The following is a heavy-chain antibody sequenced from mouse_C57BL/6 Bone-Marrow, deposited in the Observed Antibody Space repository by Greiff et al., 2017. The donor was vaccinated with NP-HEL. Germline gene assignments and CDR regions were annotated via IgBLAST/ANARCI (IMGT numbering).Heavy chain of an antibody. CDR1: GFTFSSYA. D-gene: IGHD3-2*02. Sequence: EVQGVESGGGLVKPGGSLKLSCAASGFTFSSYAMSWVRQTPEKRLEWVATISDGGSYTYYPDNVKGRFTISRDNAKNNLYLQMSHLKSEDTAMYYCARDRTAQAKAWFAYWGQGTLVTVSA. CDR3: ARDRTAQAKAWFAY. J-gene: IGHJ3*01. V-gene: IGHV5-4*01. CDR2: ISDGGSYT.